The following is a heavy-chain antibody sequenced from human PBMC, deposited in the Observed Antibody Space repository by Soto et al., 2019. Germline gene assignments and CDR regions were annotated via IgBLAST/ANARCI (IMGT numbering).Heavy chain of an antibody. CDR1: GYGMSVDH. Sequence: KRARKSAGYGMSVDHIGCRRHATRQGLEWMGWINPNSGGTNYAQKFQGRVTMTRDTSISTAYMELSRLRSDDTAVYYCARDATYSDFWSDYPSGTWFGPWGQAILVTV. V-gene: IGHV1-2*02. D-gene: IGHD3-3*01. CDR2: INPNSGGT. CDR3: ARDATYSDFWSDYPSGTWFGP. J-gene: IGHJ5*02.